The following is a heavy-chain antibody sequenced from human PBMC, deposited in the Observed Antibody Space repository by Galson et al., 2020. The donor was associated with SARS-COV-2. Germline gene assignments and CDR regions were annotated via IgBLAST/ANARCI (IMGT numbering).Heavy chain of an antibody. CDR2: IDWGDDK. V-gene: IGHV2-70*01. Sequence: SGPTLVKPTQTLTLTCTFSGFSLTTSGMCVSWIRQAPGKALEWLALIDWGDDKFYTTSLKTRLTISKDTSNNQVVLTMTDVDTVDTATYFCARIDSFSRGYSNIDHWGQGTLVTVSS. CDR3: ARIDSFSRGYSNIDH. D-gene: IGHD2-21*01. CDR1: GFSLTTSGMC. J-gene: IGHJ4*02.